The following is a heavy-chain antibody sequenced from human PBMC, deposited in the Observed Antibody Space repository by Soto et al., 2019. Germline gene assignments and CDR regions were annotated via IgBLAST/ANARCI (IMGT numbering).Heavy chain of an antibody. CDR3: ARDPLLNPIATTTDYGMDV. CDR1: GYSFSNFY. J-gene: IGHJ6*02. CDR2: IDPSSGTT. D-gene: IGHD1-1*01. V-gene: IGHV1-46*01. Sequence: ASVKVSCKPSGYSFSNFYVHWVRQAPGQGLEWMGIIDPSSGTTSYTQKFQGRVTITRDTSASTAYMELSSLRSEDTAVYYCARDPLLNPIATTTDYGMDVWGQGTTVTVSS.